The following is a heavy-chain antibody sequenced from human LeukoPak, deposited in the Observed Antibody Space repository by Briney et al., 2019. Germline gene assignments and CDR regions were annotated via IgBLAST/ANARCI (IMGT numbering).Heavy chain of an antibody. CDR3: TREGGDCSSSSCYSLGQDS. CDR1: GFTFSSYA. V-gene: IGHV3-23*01. Sequence: GGSLRLSCAASGFTFSSYAMIWVRQAPGKGLEWVSAIRGSGGSTYYADSVKDRFTISRDNSKNTLYLQMNSLRAEVTAVYYCTREGGDCSSSSCYSLGQDSWGQGTLVTVSS. CDR2: IRGSGGST. D-gene: IGHD2-2*01. J-gene: IGHJ4*02.